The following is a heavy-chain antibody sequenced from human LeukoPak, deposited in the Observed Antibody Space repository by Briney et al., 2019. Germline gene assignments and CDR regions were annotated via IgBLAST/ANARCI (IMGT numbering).Heavy chain of an antibody. D-gene: IGHD3-22*01. CDR2: IIPILGIA. J-gene: IGHJ4*02. CDR1: GYTFTGYY. V-gene: IGHV1-69*04. CDR3: AREGYYDSSGNCF. Sequence: SVKVSCKTSGYTFTGYYMHWVRQAPGQGLEWMGRIIPILGIANYAQKFQGRVTITADKSTSTAYMELSSLRSEDTAVYYCAREGYYDSSGNCFWGQGTLVTVSS.